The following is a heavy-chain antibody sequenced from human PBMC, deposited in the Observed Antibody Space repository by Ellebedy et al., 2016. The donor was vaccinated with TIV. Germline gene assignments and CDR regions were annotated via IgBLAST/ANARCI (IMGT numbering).Heavy chain of an antibody. CDR3: ARESGCSGGSCWGSMDV. V-gene: IGHV1-69*13. CDR1: GGTFSSYA. Sequence: SVKVSCXASGGTFSSYAISWVRQAPGQGLEWMGGIIPIFGTANYAQKFQGRVTITADESTSTAYMELSSLRSEDTAVYYCARESGCSGGSCWGSMDVWGKGTTVTVSS. J-gene: IGHJ6*04. D-gene: IGHD2-15*01. CDR2: IIPIFGTA.